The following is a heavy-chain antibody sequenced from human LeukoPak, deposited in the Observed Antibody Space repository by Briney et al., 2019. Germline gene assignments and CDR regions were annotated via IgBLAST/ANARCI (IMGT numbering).Heavy chain of an antibody. CDR2: INHSGNT. CDR3: ARPVAAYFDY. J-gene: IGHJ4*02. V-gene: IGHV4-34*01. D-gene: IGHD2-15*01. Sequence: PSETLSLTCAVCGGSFSGYYWSWIRQPPGKGLEWIGEINHSGNTNYNPSLKSRVTISVDTSKNQFSLKLSSVTAADTAVYYCARPVAAYFDYWGQGTLVTVSS. CDR1: GGSFSGYY.